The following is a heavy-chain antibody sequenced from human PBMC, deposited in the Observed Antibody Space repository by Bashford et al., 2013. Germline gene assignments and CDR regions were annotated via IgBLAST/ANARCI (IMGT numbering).Heavy chain of an antibody. CDR3: ARKNMTNGAFDI. CDR2: IYTGGST. V-gene: IGHV4-4*07. Sequence: SETLSLICTVSGGSISNYYWSWIRQPAGKGLEWIGRIYTGGSTNYNPSLRSRVTMSVDTSKNQFSLKLSSVTAADTAVYYCARKNMTNGAFDIWGQGTMVTVSS. J-gene: IGHJ3*02. D-gene: IGHD2-8*01. CDR1: GGSISNYY.